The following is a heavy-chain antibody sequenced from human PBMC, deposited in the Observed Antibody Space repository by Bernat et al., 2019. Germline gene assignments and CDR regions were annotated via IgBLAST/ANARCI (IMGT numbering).Heavy chain of an antibody. CDR3: ARDRSPRYYYGSGSYPNYYYYGMDV. V-gene: IGHV4-31*03. CDR2: IYYSGST. D-gene: IGHD3-10*01. Sequence: QVQLQESGPGLVKPSQTLSLTCTVSGGSISSSGFYWSWIRQHPGKGLEWIGYIYYSGSTYYNPSLKSRVTISGDTSKNQFSLKLSSVTAADTAVYYCARDRSPRYYYGSGSYPNYYYYGMDVWGQGTTVTVSS. CDR1: GGSISSSGFY. J-gene: IGHJ6*02.